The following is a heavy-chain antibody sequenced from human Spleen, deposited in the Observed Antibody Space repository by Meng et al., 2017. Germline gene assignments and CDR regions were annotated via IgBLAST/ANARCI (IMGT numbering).Heavy chain of an antibody. Sequence: VQGQRLGAGCLKPSETLSFTCVVSGGAFSDYYWSWIRQPPGKGLEWIGEINHSGSTNYNPSLESRATISVDTSQNNLSLKLSSVTAADSAVYYCARGPTTMAHDFDYWGQGTLVTVSS. CDR1: GGAFSDYY. V-gene: IGHV4-34*01. CDR2: INHSGST. D-gene: IGHD4-11*01. J-gene: IGHJ4*02. CDR3: ARGPTTMAHDFDY.